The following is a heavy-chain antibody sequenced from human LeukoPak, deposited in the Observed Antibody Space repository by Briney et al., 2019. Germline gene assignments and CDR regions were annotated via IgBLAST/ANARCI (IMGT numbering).Heavy chain of an antibody. J-gene: IGHJ4*02. V-gene: IGHV3-23*01. CDR3: AKERFCSGGSCYAPHDLH. CDR2: VSGSGDFT. D-gene: IGHD2-15*01. Sequence: GGSLRLSCEGSGFTFKTYAMSWVRQAPGKGLEWVSGVSGSGDFTDYADSVKGRFTISRDNPKNTLFLQMSSLRVEDTAIYYCAKERFCSGGSCYAPHDLHWGQGILVTVSS. CDR1: GFTFKTYA.